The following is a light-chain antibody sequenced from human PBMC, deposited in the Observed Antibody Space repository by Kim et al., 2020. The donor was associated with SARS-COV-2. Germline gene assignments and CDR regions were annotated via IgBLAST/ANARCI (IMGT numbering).Light chain of an antibody. CDR3: LLSYSGARV. V-gene: IGLV7-46*01. J-gene: IGLJ3*02. Sequence: PAGTVTLPVGSSTGAVTSGHYPYWFQQNPGQAPRTLIYHTSNKQPWTPARFSGSLVGGKAALTLSGAQPEDEAEYYCLLSYSGARVFGGGTKLTVL. CDR1: TGAVTSGHY. CDR2: HTS.